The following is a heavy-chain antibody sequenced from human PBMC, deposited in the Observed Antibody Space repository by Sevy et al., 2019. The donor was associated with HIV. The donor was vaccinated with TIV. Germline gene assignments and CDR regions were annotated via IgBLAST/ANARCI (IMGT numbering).Heavy chain of an antibody. CDR2: FDPEDGET. Sequence: ASVKVSCKVSGYTLTALSMHWVRQAPGKGLEWMGTFDPEDGETRFAQKFQGRVTMTEDTSTDLAYMELSSLRSEDTAVYFCATTKHYYDSSGYPFDHWGQGALVTVSS. D-gene: IGHD3-22*01. V-gene: IGHV1-24*01. CDR1: GYTLTALS. J-gene: IGHJ4*02. CDR3: ATTKHYYDSSGYPFDH.